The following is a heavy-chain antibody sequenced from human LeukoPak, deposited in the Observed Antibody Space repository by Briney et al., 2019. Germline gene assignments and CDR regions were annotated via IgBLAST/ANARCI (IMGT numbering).Heavy chain of an antibody. CDR2: IKSKTDGGTT. D-gene: IGHD6-19*01. CDR3: TTLVTISGWPQ. CDR1: GFTFSNGW. V-gene: IGHV3-15*01. J-gene: IGHJ4*02. Sequence: GGSLRLSCAASGFTFSNGWMSWVRQAPGKGLEWVGRIKSKTDGGTTDYAAPVKGRFTISRDDSKNTLYLQTNSLKTEGTAVYYCTTLVTISGWPQWGQGTLVTVSS.